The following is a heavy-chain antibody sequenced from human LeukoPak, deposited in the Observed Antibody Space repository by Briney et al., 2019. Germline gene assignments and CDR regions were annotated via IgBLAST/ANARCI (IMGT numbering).Heavy chain of an antibody. CDR1: GYSFSSYW. V-gene: IGHV5-10-1*01. CDR3: ARHSTGIAAAGDWFDP. D-gene: IGHD6-13*01. CDR2: IDPSDSYT. Sequence: GESLKISCKGSGYSFSSYWISWVRQMPGKGLEWMGRIDPSDSYTNYSPSFQGHVTISADKSISTAYLQWSSLKAPDTAMYYCARHSTGIAAAGDWFDPWGQGTLVTVSS. J-gene: IGHJ5*02.